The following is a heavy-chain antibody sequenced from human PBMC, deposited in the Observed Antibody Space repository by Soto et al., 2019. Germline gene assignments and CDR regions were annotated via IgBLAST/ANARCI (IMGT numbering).Heavy chain of an antibody. CDR3: VRRSPEDAFDI. CDR2: IYEGGNT. V-gene: IGHV4-30-2*01. J-gene: IGHJ3*02. CDR1: AGSIISGGSS. Sequence: SETLSLTCAVSAGSIISGGSSWSWIRQPPGKGLQWIGHIYEGGNTYYTPSLESRVAISTDKSKNQFSLRLSSVTAADTAVYYCVRRSPEDAFDIWGQGTMVTVSS.